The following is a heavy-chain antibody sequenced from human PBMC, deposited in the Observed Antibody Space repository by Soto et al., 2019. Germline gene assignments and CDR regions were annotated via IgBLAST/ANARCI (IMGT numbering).Heavy chain of an antibody. D-gene: IGHD3-10*01. J-gene: IGHJ4*02. CDR1: GFTSSYW. CDR3: RLDDLSRGEDY. V-gene: IGHV3-7*01. Sequence: PGGSLRLSCTASGFTSSYWMGWVRQAPGMGLEWVASVKPDGSEKYYLDSVKGRFTISRDNAENSLYLRMNDLRADDTALYHCRLDDLSRGEDYWGPGTLVTVSS. CDR2: VKPDGSEK.